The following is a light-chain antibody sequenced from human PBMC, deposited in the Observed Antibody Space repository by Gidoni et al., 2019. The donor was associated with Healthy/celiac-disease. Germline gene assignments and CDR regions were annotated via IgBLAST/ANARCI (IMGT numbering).Light chain of an antibody. J-gene: IGKJ4*01. CDR2: DAS. V-gene: IGKV3-11*01. Sequence: EIVLTQSPATLSLSPGERATLSCRASQGVSSYLAWYQPKPGQAPRLLIYDASNRATGIPARFSGSGSGTDFTLTISSLEPEDFAVYYCQQRSNWPRTFGGGTKVEIK. CDR3: QQRSNWPRT. CDR1: QGVSSY.